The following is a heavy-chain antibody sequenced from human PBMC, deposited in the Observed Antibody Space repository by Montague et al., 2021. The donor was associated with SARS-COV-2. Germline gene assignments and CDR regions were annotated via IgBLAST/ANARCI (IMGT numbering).Heavy chain of an antibody. Sequence: TLSLTCTVSGGSISSGGYYWSWIRQHPGKGLEWIGYIYYSRSTYCNPSLKSRVTISVDTSKNQFSLKLSSVTAADTAVYYCARDRGYFDWLFHSDYYYYGMDVWGQGTTVTVSS. D-gene: IGHD3-9*01. CDR3: ARDRGYFDWLFHSDYYYYGMDV. CDR2: IYYSRST. CDR1: GGSISSGGYY. J-gene: IGHJ6*02. V-gene: IGHV4-31*03.